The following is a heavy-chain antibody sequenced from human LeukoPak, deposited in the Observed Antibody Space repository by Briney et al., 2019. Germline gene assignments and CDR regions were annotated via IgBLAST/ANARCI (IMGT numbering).Heavy chain of an antibody. CDR1: GGTFSSYA. V-gene: IGHV1-69*05. D-gene: IGHD2-8*01. J-gene: IGHJ5*02. CDR3: ARERERRYCTNGVCYTGWFDP. CDR2: IIPIFGTA. Sequence: GSSVKVSCKASGGTFSSYAISWVRQAPGQGLEWMGGIIPIFGTANYAQKFQGRVTITTDESTSTAYMELSSLRSEDTAVYYCARERERRYCTNGVCYTGWFDPWGQGTLVTDSS.